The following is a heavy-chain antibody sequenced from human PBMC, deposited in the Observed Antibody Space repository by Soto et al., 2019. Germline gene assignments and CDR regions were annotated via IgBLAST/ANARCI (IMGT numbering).Heavy chain of an antibody. CDR2: IKSKTDGGTT. V-gene: IGHV3-15*01. J-gene: IGHJ4*02. CDR3: TTDGEQWLLHGFDY. CDR1: GFTFSNAW. Sequence: GGSLRLSCAASGFTFSNAWMSWVRQAPGKGLEWVGRIKSKTDGGTTDYAAPVKGRFTISRDESKNTLYLQMNSLKTEDTAVYYCTTDGEQWLLHGFDYWGQGTLVTVSS. D-gene: IGHD6-19*01.